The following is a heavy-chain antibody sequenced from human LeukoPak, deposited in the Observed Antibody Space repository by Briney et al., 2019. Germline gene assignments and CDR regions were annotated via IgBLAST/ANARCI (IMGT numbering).Heavy chain of an antibody. Sequence: GESLKISCKGSGYSFTSYWIGWVRQMPGKGLEWMGIIYPGDSDTRYSPSFQGQVTISADKSISTAYLQWSSLKASDTAMYYCARLGIAAAGTGGYFDYRGQGTLVTVSS. CDR3: ARLGIAAAGTGGYFDY. CDR1: GYSFTSYW. J-gene: IGHJ4*02. CDR2: IYPGDSDT. D-gene: IGHD6-13*01. V-gene: IGHV5-51*01.